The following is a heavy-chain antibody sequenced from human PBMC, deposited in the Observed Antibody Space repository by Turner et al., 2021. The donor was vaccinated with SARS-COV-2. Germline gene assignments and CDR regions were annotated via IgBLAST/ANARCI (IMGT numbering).Heavy chain of an antibody. CDR2: IYHSGNT. CDR1: GFTVSSNY. CDR3: ATKYCSGGSCSYFDY. J-gene: IGHJ4*02. V-gene: IGHV4-4*02. D-gene: IGHD2-15*01. Sequence: VQLVESGGGLVQPGGSLRLSCAASGFTVSSNYMSWVRQAPGKGLEWIGEIYHSGNTNYNPSLKSRVTISVDKSKNQFSLKLSSVTAADTAVYYCATKYCSGGSCSYFDYWGQGTLVTVSS.